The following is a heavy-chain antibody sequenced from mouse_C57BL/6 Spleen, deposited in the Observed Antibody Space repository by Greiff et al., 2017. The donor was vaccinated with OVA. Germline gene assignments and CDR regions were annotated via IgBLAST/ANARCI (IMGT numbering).Heavy chain of an antibody. D-gene: IGHD1-1*01. V-gene: IGHV1-64*01. CDR2: IHPNSGST. J-gene: IGHJ1*03. Sequence: QVQLKESGAELVKPGASVKLSCKASGYTFTSYWMHWVKQRPGQGLEWIGMIHPNSGSTNYNEKFKSKATLTVDQSSSTAYMQLSSLTSEDSAVYYCARGPFYYYGSSYGYFDVWGTGTTVTVSS. CDR1: GYTFTSYW. CDR3: ARGPFYYYGSSYGYFDV.